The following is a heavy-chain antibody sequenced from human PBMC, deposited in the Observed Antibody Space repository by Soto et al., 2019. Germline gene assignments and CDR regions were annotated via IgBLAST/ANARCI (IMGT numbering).Heavy chain of an antibody. J-gene: IGHJ4*02. CDR2: VYWDDSK. D-gene: IGHD6-19*01. V-gene: IGHV2-5*02. CDR3: SHCSGGLASF. Sequence: QITLNESGPTLVKPTQTLTLTCTFSGFSLSTRDVGVGWIRQPPGEALEWLGVVYWDDSKTYSPSLESRLTLNTQTPKNTVVISMTTVDPVHTADYSWSHCSGGLASFWGQGTRVTVSS. CDR1: GFSLSTRDVG.